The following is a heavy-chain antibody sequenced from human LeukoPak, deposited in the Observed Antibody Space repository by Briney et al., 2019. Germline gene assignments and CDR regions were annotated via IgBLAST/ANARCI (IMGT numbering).Heavy chain of an antibody. CDR3: ARDEYSYGHGGAFDI. Sequence: SVKVSCKASGGTFSSYAISWVRQAPGQGFEWMGGIIPIFGTANYAQKFQGRVTITTDESTSTAYMELSSLRSEDTAVYYCARDEYSYGHGGAFDIWGQGTMVTVSS. V-gene: IGHV1-69*05. D-gene: IGHD5-18*01. J-gene: IGHJ3*02. CDR1: GGTFSSYA. CDR2: IIPIFGTA.